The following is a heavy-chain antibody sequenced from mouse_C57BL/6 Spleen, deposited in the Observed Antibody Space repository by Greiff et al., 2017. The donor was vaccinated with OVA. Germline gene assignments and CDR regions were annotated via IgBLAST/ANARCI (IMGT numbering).Heavy chain of an antibody. Sequence: EVHLVESGGGLVKPGGSLKLSCAASGFTFSDYGMHWVRQAPEKGLEWVAYISSGSSTIYYADTVKGRFTISRDNAKNTLFLQMTSLRSEDTAMYYCARSGDGRAMDYWGQGTSVTVSS. CDR2: ISSGSSTI. V-gene: IGHV5-17*01. CDR1: GFTFSDYG. J-gene: IGHJ4*01. D-gene: IGHD1-3*01. CDR3: ARSGDGRAMDY.